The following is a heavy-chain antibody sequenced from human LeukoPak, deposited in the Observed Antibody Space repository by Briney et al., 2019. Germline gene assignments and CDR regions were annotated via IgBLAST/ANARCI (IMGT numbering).Heavy chain of an antibody. CDR2: ISSSSSYI. CDR3: AKDHFWSGPYYMDV. V-gene: IGHV3-21*01. D-gene: IGHD3-3*01. Sequence: GGSLRLSCAASGFTFSSYSMNWVRQAPGKGLEWVSSISSSSSYIYYADSVKGRFTISRDNSKNTLYLQVNSLRAEDTAVYYCAKDHFWSGPYYMDVWGKGTTVTVSS. J-gene: IGHJ6*03. CDR1: GFTFSSYS.